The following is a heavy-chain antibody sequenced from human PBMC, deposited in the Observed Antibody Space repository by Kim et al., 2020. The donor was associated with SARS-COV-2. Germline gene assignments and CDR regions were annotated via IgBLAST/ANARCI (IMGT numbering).Heavy chain of an antibody. V-gene: IGHV3-21*04. D-gene: IGHD5-12*01. CDR2: ISSSSSYI. Sequence: GGSLRLSCAASGFTFSSYSMNWVRQAPGKGLEWVSSISSSSSYIYYADSVKGRFTISRDNAKNSLYLQMNSLRAEDTAVYYCAGGEGGYPPEGMDVWGQGTTVTVSS. CDR3: AGGEGGYPPEGMDV. CDR1: GFTFSSYS. J-gene: IGHJ6*02.